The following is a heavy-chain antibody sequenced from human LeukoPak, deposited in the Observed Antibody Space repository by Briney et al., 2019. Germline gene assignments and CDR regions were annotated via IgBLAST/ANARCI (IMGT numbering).Heavy chain of an antibody. CDR1: GFTFSSYA. V-gene: IGHV3-30-3*01. D-gene: IGHD4-23*01. J-gene: IGHJ4*02. Sequence: GRSLRLSCAASGFTFSSYAMHWVRQAPGKGLEWVAVISYDGSNKYYADSVKGRFTISRDNSKNTPYLQMNSLRAEDTAVYYCARDHGGNTEPPIRWGQGTLVTVSS. CDR2: ISYDGSNK. CDR3: ARDHGGNTEPPIR.